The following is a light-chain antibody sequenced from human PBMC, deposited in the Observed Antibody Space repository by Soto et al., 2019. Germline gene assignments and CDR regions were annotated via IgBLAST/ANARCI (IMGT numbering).Light chain of an antibody. CDR1: QSVTSNY. V-gene: IGKV3-20*01. CDR2: GAS. J-gene: IGKJ1*01. CDR3: QHYGSPFWT. Sequence: EIVFTQSPGTLSFSPGERATLSCRASQSVTSNYLAWYQQKPGQAPRLLIFGASSRATGIPDKFSGSGSVQYLTLTTSRLEPDDFPVYYCQHYGSPFWTLGQGPKVDIK.